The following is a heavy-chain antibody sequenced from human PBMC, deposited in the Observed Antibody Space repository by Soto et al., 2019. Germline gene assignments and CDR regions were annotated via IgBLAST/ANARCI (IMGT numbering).Heavy chain of an antibody. Sequence: ASVKVSCKASGFSFTGYYIHWLRQAPGQGLEWMGWINAHSGDTEYAKKFQGRVTLTRDTSIAAAYLTLTSLTSDDTALYYCAKDLTRQLAYWLDPWGQGTQVTVSS. D-gene: IGHD6-6*01. CDR1: GFSFTGYY. CDR3: AKDLTRQLAYWLDP. V-gene: IGHV1-2*02. J-gene: IGHJ5*02. CDR2: INAHSGDT.